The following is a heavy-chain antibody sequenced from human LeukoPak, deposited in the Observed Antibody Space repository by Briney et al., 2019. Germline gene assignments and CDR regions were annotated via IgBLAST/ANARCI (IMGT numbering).Heavy chain of an antibody. CDR1: GGSISSYY. V-gene: IGHV4-59*01. D-gene: IGHD6-19*01. Sequence: SETLSLTCTVSGGSISSYYWSWIRQPPGKGLEWIGYIYYSGSTNYNPSLKSRVTISVDTSKNQFSLRLSSVTAADTAVYYCAREGGYSSGWPFDYWGQGTLVTVSS. CDR3: AREGGYSSGWPFDY. CDR2: IYYSGST. J-gene: IGHJ4*02.